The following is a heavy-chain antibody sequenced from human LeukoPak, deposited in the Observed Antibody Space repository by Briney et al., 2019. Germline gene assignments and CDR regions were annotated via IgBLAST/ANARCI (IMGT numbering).Heavy chain of an antibody. CDR3: AKHPAYYYDSSGYYYFDY. CDR1: GFTFSSYA. Sequence: PGGSLRLSCAASGFTFSSYAMSWVRQAPGKGLEWVSAISGSGGSTYYADSVKGRFTISRDNSKNTLYLQMNSLRAEDTAVYYCAKHPAYYYDSSGYYYFDYWGQGTLVTVPS. D-gene: IGHD3-22*01. CDR2: ISGSGGST. V-gene: IGHV3-23*01. J-gene: IGHJ4*02.